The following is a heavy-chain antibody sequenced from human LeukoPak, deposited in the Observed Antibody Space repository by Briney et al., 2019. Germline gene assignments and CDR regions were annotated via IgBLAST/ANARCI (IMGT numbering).Heavy chain of an antibody. J-gene: IGHJ6*03. V-gene: IGHV3-21*03. D-gene: IGHD6-19*01. Sequence: PGGSLRLSCAASGFTFSSYTMNWVRQAPGKGLEWVSSISSSNSYIYYADSVKGRFTISRDNAKNSLYLQMNSLKTEDTAIYYCTRVRDSSGWPHYYYSNYMDVWGRGTTVTISS. CDR3: TRVRDSSGWPHYYYSNYMDV. CDR1: GFTFSSYT. CDR2: ISSSNSYI.